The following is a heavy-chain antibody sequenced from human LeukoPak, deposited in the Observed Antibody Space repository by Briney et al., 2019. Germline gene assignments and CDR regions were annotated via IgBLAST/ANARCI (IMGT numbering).Heavy chain of an antibody. CDR2: ISASGIMK. CDR3: AKLPRQLTPLYYYYYMDV. V-gene: IGHV3-11*01. Sequence: PGGTLRLSCATSGFAFTDFYMTWFRQAPGRGLEWVSHISASGIMKFYEDSVKGRFTVSRDNVNQSLHLQMNSLRPEDTAVYYCAKLPRQLTPLYYYYYMDVWGKGTTVTVSS. CDR1: GFAFTDFY. D-gene: IGHD6-13*01. J-gene: IGHJ6*03.